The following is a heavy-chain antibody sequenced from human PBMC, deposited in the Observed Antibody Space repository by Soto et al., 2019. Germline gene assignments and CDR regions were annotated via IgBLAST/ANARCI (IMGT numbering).Heavy chain of an antibody. V-gene: IGHV3-9*01. D-gene: IGHD6-13*01. Sequence: SLILSCATSFYSFDEYAMHWVRQAPGKGLEWVSGISWNSGSIGYADSVKGRSNVSRDNAQKSLYPQMKSLRAEDTDLYYCAKGLQQLVRGDMDVCGQGT. CDR2: ISWNSGSI. J-gene: IGHJ6*02. CDR3: AKGLQQLVRGDMDV. CDR1: FYSFDEYA.